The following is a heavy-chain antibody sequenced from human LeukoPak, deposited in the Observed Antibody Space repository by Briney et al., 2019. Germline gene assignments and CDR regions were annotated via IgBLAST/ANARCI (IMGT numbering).Heavy chain of an antibody. V-gene: IGHV1-46*01. D-gene: IGHD3-22*01. J-gene: IGHJ3*02. CDR1: GYTFTSYY. CDR2: INPSGGST. Sequence: ASVKVSCKASGYTFTSYYMHWVRQAPGQGLEWMGIINPSGGSTSYAQKFQGRVTMTRDTSTSTAYMELRSLRSDDTAVYYCARGCSGYSTLDAFDIWGQGTMVTVSS. CDR3: ARGCSGYSTLDAFDI.